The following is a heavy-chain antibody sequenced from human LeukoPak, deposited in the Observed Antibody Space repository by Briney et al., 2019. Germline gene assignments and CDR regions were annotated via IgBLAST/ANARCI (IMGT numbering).Heavy chain of an antibody. D-gene: IGHD3-22*01. V-gene: IGHV1-69*13. CDR2: IIPIFGTP. Sequence: SVKVSFKASGYTFTSYAINWVRQAPGQGLEWMGGIIPIFGTPNYAQKFQGRLTITADESTSTAYMEMSSLRSEDTAVYYCARDQLPKYDTSAYNYWGQGTLVTVSS. CDR3: ARDQLPKYDTSAYNY. J-gene: IGHJ4*02. CDR1: GYTFTSYA.